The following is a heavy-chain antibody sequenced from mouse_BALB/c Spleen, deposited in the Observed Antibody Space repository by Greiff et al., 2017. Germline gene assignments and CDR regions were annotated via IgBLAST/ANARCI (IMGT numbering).Heavy chain of an antibody. J-gene: IGHJ2*01. CDR3: ASGLRRENFDY. CDR1: GFNIKDTY. D-gene: IGHD2-4*01. V-gene: IGHV14-3*02. CDR2: IDPANGNT. Sequence: EVMLVESGAELVKPGASVKLSCTASGFNIKDTYMHWVKQRPEQGLEWIGRIDPANGNTKYDPKFQGKATITADTSSNTAYLQLSSLTSEDTAVYYCASGLRRENFDYWGQGTTLTVSS.